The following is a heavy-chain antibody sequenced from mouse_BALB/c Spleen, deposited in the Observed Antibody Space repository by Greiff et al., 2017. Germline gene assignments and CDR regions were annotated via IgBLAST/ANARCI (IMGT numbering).Heavy chain of an antibody. Sequence: QVQLQQSGAELMKPGASVKISCKATGYTFSSYWIEWVKQRPGHGLEWIGEILPGSGSTNYNEKFKGKATFTADTSSNTAYMQLSSLTSEDSAVYYCAREDCRYDGIAMDYWGQGTSVTVSA. CDR3: AREDCRYDGIAMDY. CDR2: ILPGSGST. D-gene: IGHD2-14*01. J-gene: IGHJ4*01. CDR1: GYTFSSYW. V-gene: IGHV1-9*01.